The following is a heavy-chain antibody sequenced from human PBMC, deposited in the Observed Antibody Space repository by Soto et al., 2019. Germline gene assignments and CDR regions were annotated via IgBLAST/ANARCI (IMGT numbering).Heavy chain of an antibody. V-gene: IGHV4-28*03. CDR3: ARDFYESSAPISQRYYFEY. Sequence: SETLSLTCAVSGYSISSSNWWGWIRQPPGKGLEWIGYIYYSGTTYYNPSLKSRVTMSVDTSKNQFSLKLSSVTAADTAVYYCARDFYESSAPISQRYYFEYWGQGTQVTVSS. J-gene: IGHJ4*02. CDR2: IYYSGTT. D-gene: IGHD3-22*01. CDR1: GYSISSSNW.